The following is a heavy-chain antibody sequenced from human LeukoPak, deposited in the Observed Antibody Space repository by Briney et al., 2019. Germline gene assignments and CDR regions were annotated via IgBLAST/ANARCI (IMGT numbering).Heavy chain of an antibody. J-gene: IGHJ3*02. CDR1: GGSISSGSYY. Sequence: SETLSLTCTVSGGSISSGSYYWSWIRQPAGKGLEWIGRIYTSGSTNYNPSLKSRVTISVDTSKNQFYLKLSSVTAADTAVYYCARGLFGELLWGDAFDIWGQGTMVTVSS. CDR3: ARGLFGELLWGDAFDI. V-gene: IGHV4-61*02. CDR2: IYTSGST. D-gene: IGHD3-10*01.